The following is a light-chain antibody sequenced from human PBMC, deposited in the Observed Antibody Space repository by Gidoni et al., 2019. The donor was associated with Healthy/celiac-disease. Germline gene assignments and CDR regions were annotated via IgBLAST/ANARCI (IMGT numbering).Light chain of an antibody. J-gene: IGKJ1*01. V-gene: IGKV1-6*01. CDR3: LQDYNYPWT. CDR2: AAS. CDR1: QGIRND. Sequence: SQMTQAPSSLSASVGARVTITCRASQGIRNDLGLYQQKPGKAPKLLIYAASSLQSGVPSRFSGSGSGTDFTLTISSLQPEDFATYYCLQDYNYPWTFGQGTKVEIK.